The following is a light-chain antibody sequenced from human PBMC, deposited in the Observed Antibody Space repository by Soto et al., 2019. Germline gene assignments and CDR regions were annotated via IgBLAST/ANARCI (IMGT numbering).Light chain of an antibody. Sequence: DIQMTQSQSALSASPGDRVTITCQASQNIYNYLNWYQQKPGKAPKLLIYDASNLATGVPARFSGSGSGTDFTFTISSLQPGDIATYYCQQYDNLPVTFGLATRL. CDR3: QQYDNLPVT. CDR2: DAS. CDR1: QNIYNY. V-gene: IGKV1-33*01. J-gene: IGKJ5*01.